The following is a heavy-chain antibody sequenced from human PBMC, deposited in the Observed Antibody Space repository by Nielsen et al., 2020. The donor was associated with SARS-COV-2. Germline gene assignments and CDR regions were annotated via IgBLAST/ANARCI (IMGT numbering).Heavy chain of an antibody. CDR3: AGFAYYYDSSTHAFDI. CDR2: ISSSSSYT. CDR1: GFTFSDYY. Sequence: GGSLRLSCAASGFTFSDYYMSWIRQAPGKGLEWVSYISSSSSYTNYADSVKGRFTISRDNAKNSLYLQMNSLRAEDTAVYFCAGFAYYYDSSTHAFDIWGQGTMVIVSS. V-gene: IGHV3-11*03. D-gene: IGHD3-22*01. J-gene: IGHJ3*02.